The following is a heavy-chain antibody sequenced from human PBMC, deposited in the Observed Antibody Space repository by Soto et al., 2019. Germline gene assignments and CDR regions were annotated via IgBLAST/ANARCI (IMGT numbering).Heavy chain of an antibody. V-gene: IGHV1-69*12. CDR3: ARVVAASYYFDY. Sequence: QVQLVQSGAEVKKPGSSVKVSCKDSEGTFSSYAISWVRQAPGQGLEWMGGIIPIFGTANYAQKFQGRVTITADESTSTAYMELSSLRSEDTAVYYCARVVAASYYFDYWGQGTLVTVSS. D-gene: IGHD2-15*01. CDR1: EGTFSSYA. J-gene: IGHJ4*02. CDR2: IIPIFGTA.